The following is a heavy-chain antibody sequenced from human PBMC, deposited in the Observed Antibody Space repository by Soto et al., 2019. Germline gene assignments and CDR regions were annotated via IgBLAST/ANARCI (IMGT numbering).Heavy chain of an antibody. CDR3: ARLDYGSGSYVYYYYYYMDV. Sequence: SETLSLTCTVSGGSISSGGYYWSWIRQHPGKGLEWIGYIYYSGSTYYNPSLKSRVTISVDASKNQFSLKLSSVTAADTAVYYCARLDYGSGSYVYYYYYYMDVWGKGTTVTVSS. D-gene: IGHD3-10*01. CDR2: IYYSGST. V-gene: IGHV4-31*03. J-gene: IGHJ6*03. CDR1: GGSISSGGYY.